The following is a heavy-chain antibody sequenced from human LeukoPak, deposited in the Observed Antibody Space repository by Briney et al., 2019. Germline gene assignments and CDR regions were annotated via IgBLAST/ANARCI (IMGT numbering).Heavy chain of an antibody. Sequence: GGSLRLSCSASGFTFSSYGTHWVRQAPGKGLEWVAVISYDGSNKYYADSVKGRFTISRDNSKNTLYLQMNSLRAEDTAVYYCAKDHDSSGLDYWGQGTLVTVSS. D-gene: IGHD6-19*01. V-gene: IGHV3-30*18. J-gene: IGHJ4*02. CDR2: ISYDGSNK. CDR3: AKDHDSSGLDY. CDR1: GFTFSSYG.